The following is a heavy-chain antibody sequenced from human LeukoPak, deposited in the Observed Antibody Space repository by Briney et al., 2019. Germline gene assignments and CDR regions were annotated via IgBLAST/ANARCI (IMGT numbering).Heavy chain of an antibody. D-gene: IGHD2-2*01. V-gene: IGHV4-39*01. J-gene: IGHJ5*02. CDR2: IFYSGNT. Sequence: SETLSLTCTVSGGSISSNSVYWGWIRRPPGKGLEWIASIFYSGNTYYNPSLTSRVTISVDTSKNQFSLKLSSVTAADTAVYYCATTASQCTSVSCPLWVDPWGQGTLVTVSS. CDR3: ATTASQCTSVSCPLWVDP. CDR1: GGSISSNSVY.